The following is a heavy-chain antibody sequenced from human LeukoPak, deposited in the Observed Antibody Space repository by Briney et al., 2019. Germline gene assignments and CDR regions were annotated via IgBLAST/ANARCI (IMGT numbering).Heavy chain of an antibody. CDR2: INSDGSST. V-gene: IGHV3-74*01. J-gene: IGHJ4*02. D-gene: IGHD3-16*02. CDR1: GFTFSSYW. CDR3: ARDPGLITFGGVIVITSYFDY. Sequence: GGSLRLSCAASGFTFSSYWMHWVRQAPGKGLVWVSRINSDGSSTSYADSVKGRFTISRDNAKNTLYLQMNSLRAEDTAVYYCARDPGLITFGGVIVITSYFDYWGQGTLVTVSS.